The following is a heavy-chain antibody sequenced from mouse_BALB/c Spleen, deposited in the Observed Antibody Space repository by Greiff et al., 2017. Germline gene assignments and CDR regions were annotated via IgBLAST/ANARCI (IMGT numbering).Heavy chain of an antibody. Sequence: EVKLVESGGGLVKPGGSLKLSCAASGFTFSSYAMSWVRQTPEKRLEWVASISSGGSTYYPDSVKGRFTISRDNARNILYLQMSSLRSEDTAMYYCARGARTRSYWYFDVWGAGTTVTVSS. CDR3: ARGARTRSYWYFDV. CDR1: GFTFSSYA. J-gene: IGHJ1*01. V-gene: IGHV5-6-5*01. CDR2: ISSGGST.